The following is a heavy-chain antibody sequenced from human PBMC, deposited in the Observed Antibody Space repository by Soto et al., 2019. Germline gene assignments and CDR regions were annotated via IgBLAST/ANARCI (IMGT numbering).Heavy chain of an antibody. D-gene: IGHD1-26*01. V-gene: IGHV1-69*01. Sequence: QVQLVQSGAEVKKPGSSVKVSCKASGGTFSSYSINWVRQAPGQGLEWMGEIIPIFGTANYGQKFQGRGTITADESTSTAYMELSSLRSEDTAVYYCARDGGRDSGGIDYWGQGTLVSVSS. CDR3: ARDGGRDSGGIDY. CDR2: IIPIFGTA. J-gene: IGHJ4*02. CDR1: GGTFSSYS.